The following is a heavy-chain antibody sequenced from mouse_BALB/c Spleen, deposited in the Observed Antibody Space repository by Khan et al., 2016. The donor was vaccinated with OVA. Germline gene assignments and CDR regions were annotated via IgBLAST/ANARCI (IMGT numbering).Heavy chain of an antibody. CDR2: INTYYGDV. CDR1: GYTFTDFT. Sequence: QVQLQQSGAELVRPGVSVKISCKGSGYTFTDFTMHWVKQSHAKSLEWIGVINTYYGDVTYNQKFKGKAIMTVDKSYSTAYLELARLTSEDSAIFSSAIGRDGRLFAYWGQGTLVTVSA. CDR3: AIGRDGRLFAY. D-gene: IGHD3-3*01. J-gene: IGHJ3*01. V-gene: IGHV1S137*01.